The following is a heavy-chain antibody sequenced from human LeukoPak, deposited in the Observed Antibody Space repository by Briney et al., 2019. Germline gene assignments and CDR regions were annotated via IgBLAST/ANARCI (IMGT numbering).Heavy chain of an antibody. D-gene: IGHD1-26*01. Sequence: GGSLRLSCAASGFTFSSHWMTWVRQAPGKGLEWVANIKEDGTRKNYMDSVKGRFTISRDNAKNSLYLQMNSLRAEDTAVYYCARDGMSGSYALLFDYWGQGTLVTVSS. J-gene: IGHJ4*02. CDR1: GFTFSSHW. CDR3: ARDGMSGSYALLFDY. CDR2: IKEDGTRK. V-gene: IGHV3-7*03.